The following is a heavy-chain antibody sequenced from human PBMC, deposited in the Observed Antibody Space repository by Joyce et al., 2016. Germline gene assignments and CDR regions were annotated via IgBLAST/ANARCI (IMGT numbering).Heavy chain of an antibody. CDR2: LSSSSSCI. D-gene: IGHD2-8*01. CDR3: ARSSYTNGIFDY. CDR1: GFTFSSYS. Sequence: EVQLVESGGGLVKPGGSLRLSCAASGFTFSSYSMSWVRQAPGKGLEWVSYLSSSSSCIKYTDSVKGRFTISRDNAKNSLYLQMNSLRVEDTAVYYCARSSYTNGIFDYWGQGTLVTVSS. V-gene: IGHV3-21*01. J-gene: IGHJ4*02.